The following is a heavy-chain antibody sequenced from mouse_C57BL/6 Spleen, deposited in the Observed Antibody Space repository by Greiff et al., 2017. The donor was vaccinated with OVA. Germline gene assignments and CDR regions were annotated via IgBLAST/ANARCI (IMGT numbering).Heavy chain of an antibody. Sequence: VKLQQPGAELVRPGSSVKLSCKASGYTFTSYWMHWVKQRPIQGLEWIGNIDPSDSETNYNQKFKDKATLTVDKSSGTAYMQLSSLTSEVSAVYYCASRGYYYGSIGDFDVWGTGTTVTVSS. D-gene: IGHD1-1*01. V-gene: IGHV1-52*01. CDR1: GYTFTSYW. J-gene: IGHJ1*03. CDR2: IDPSDSET. CDR3: ASRGYYYGSIGDFDV.